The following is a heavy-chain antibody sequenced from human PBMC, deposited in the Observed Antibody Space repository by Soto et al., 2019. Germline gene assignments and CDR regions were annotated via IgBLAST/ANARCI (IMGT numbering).Heavy chain of an antibody. CDR3: AKTKEMATFIEY. V-gene: IGHV3-23*01. Sequence: EVQLLESGGGLVQPGGSLRLSCAASGFTLSTYPMSWVRQAPGKGLGLEWVSLIRDSGGTTFYADSVKGRFTVSRDNSKNTLYLQMNSLRVEDTAIYFCAKTKEMATFIEYWGQGTLVTVSS. D-gene: IGHD5-12*01. J-gene: IGHJ4*02. CDR1: GFTLSTYP. CDR2: IRDSGGTT.